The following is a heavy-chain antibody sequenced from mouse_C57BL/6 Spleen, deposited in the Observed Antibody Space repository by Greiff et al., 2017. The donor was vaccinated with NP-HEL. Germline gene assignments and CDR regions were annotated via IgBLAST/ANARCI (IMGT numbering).Heavy chain of an antibody. J-gene: IGHJ2*01. CDR2: ISYDGSN. D-gene: IGHD1-1*01. CDR3: AREYYYGSSYYFDY. V-gene: IGHV3-6*01. Sequence: EVQLVESGPGLVKPSQSLSLTCSVTGYSITSGYYWNWIRQFPGNKLEWMGYISYDGSNNYNPSPKNRISITRDTSKNQFFLKLNSVTTEDTATYYGAREYYYGSSYYFDYWGQGTTLTVSS. CDR1: GYSITSGYY.